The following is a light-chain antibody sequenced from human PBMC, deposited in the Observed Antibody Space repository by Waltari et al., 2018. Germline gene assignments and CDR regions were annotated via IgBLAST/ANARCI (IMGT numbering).Light chain of an antibody. CDR3: QQYYNTSRIT. CDR2: AAS. V-gene: IGKV1-NL1*01. J-gene: IGKJ5*01. CDR1: QGISNS. Sequence: DIQMTQSPSSLSASVGNRVTITCRGSQGISNSLAWYQQKTGKAPKLLVYAASRLESGVPSRFSGSGSGTDYTLTISSLQPEDFATYYCQQYYNTSRITFGQGTRLEIK.